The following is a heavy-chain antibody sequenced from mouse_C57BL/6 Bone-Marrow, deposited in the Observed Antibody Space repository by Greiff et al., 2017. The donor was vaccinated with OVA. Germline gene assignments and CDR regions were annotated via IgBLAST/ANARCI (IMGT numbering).Heavy chain of an antibody. Sequence: EVKLMESGGGLVKPGGSLKLSCAASGFTFSSYAMSWVRQTPEKRLEWVATISDGGSYTYYPDNVKGRFTISRDNAKNNLYLQMRHLKSEDTAMYYCARGRRLTWFAYWSQGTLVTVSA. CDR1: GFTFSSYA. CDR3: ARGRRLTWFAY. V-gene: IGHV5-4*03. CDR2: ISDGGSYT. J-gene: IGHJ3*01. D-gene: IGHD2-4*01.